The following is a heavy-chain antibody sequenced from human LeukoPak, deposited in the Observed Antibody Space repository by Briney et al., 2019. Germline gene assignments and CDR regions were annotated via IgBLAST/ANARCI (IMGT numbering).Heavy chain of an antibody. J-gene: IGHJ4*02. CDR1: GFTFSDYY. D-gene: IGHD6-13*01. CDR3: ERGLYSSSRTAVDY. Sequence: GGSLRPSCAASGFTFSDYYMSWIRQAPWKGLEWVSYVSFTGSTIYYTEPMKGRFTISRDNAKNSLYMQMNSLRAEDTAVYYCERGLYSSSRTAVDYWGQGTLVTVSS. V-gene: IGHV3-11*04. CDR2: VSFTGSTI.